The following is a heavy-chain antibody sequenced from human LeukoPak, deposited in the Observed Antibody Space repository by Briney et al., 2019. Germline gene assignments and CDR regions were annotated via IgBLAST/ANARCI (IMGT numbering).Heavy chain of an antibody. CDR3: ARALGHNPYAMDV. J-gene: IGHJ6*02. V-gene: IGHV3-7*01. Sequence: GGSLRLSCAASGFTFSCYWMTWVRQAPGKGLEWVANIKQDGSEKYYVDSVKGRFTISRDNAKNSLYLQMNSLRAEDTAVYYCARALGHNPYAMDVWGQGTTVTVSS. CDR2: IKQDGSEK. D-gene: IGHD1-14*01. CDR1: GFTFSCYW.